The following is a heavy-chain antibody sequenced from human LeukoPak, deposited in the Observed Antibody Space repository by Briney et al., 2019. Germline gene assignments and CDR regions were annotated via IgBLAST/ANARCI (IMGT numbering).Heavy chain of an antibody. CDR2: ISHSEST. J-gene: IGHJ4*02. D-gene: IGHD1-14*01. CDR1: GGSIITTNR. Sequence: SGTLSLTCVVSGGSIITTNRWSWVRQSPGKGLEWIGEISHSESTNYDPSLKSRVTISVDKSKNQFSLKLSSVTAADTAVYYCARNFDCWGQGTLVTVSS. V-gene: IGHV4-4*02. CDR3: ARNFDC.